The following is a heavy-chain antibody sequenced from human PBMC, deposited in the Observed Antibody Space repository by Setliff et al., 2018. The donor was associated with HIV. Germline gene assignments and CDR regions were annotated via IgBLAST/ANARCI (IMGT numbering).Heavy chain of an antibody. J-gene: IGHJ4*02. CDR3: ARGGLGVVGAIDY. CDR2: IIHSGGT. D-gene: IGHD2-15*01. Sequence: SSETLSLTCAVYGGSFSGYYWTWIRQPPGRGLEWIGEIIHSGGTNYNRSLKSRVTISVDTSKDQISLNLSSVTAADTAVYYCARGGLGVVGAIDYWSQGTLVTVS. V-gene: IGHV4-34*01. CDR1: GGSFSGYY.